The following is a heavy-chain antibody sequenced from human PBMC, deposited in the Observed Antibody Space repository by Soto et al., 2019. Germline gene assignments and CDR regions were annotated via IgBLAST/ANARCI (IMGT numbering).Heavy chain of an antibody. CDR2: ISSSSSYI. Sequence: EVQLVESGGGLVQPGGSLRLSCAASGFTFSSYSMNWVRQAPGKGLEWVSSISSSSSYIYYADSVKGRFTISRDNAKNSRYLQMNSLRAEDTAVYYCARDRGIPYYYGMDVWGQGTTVTVSS. CDR3: ARDRGIPYYYGMDV. V-gene: IGHV3-21*01. CDR1: GFTFSSYS. J-gene: IGHJ6*02.